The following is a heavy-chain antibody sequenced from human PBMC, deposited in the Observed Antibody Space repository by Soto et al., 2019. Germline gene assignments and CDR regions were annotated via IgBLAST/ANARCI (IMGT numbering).Heavy chain of an antibody. CDR1: GFTFSSYG. CDR2: IWYDGSNK. CDR3: ARDCWGGDCYSNPHDAFDI. J-gene: IGHJ3*02. D-gene: IGHD2-21*02. V-gene: IGHV3-33*01. Sequence: QVQLVESGGGVVQPGRSLRLSCAASGFTFSSYGMHWVRQAPGKGLEWVAVIWYDGSNKYYADSVKGRFTISRDNSKNTLYRQMNSLRAEDTAVYYCARDCWGGDCYSNPHDAFDIWGQGTMVTVSS.